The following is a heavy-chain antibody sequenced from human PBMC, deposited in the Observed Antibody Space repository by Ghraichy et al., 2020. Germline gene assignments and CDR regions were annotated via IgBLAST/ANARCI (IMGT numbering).Heavy chain of an antibody. D-gene: IGHD5-18*01. CDR3: AHSLERDTAVANSGFDY. Sequence: SGPTLVKPTQTLTLTCTFSGFSLSTSGVGVGWIRQPPGKALEWLALIYLDDDKRYSPSLKSRLTITKDTSKNQVVLTMTNMDPVDTATYYCAHSLERDTAVANSGFDYWGQGTLVTVSS. CDR1: GFSLSTSGVG. V-gene: IGHV2-5*02. CDR2: IYLDDDK. J-gene: IGHJ4*02.